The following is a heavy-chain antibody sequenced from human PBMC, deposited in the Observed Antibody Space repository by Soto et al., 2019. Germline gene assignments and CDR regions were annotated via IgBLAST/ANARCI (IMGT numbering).Heavy chain of an antibody. D-gene: IGHD6-6*01. Sequence: GESLKISCKGSGYSFTSYWIGWVRQMPGKGLEWMEIIYPGDSDTRYSPSFQGQVTISADKSISTAYLQWSSLKASDTAMYYCARTYSSSSIGGAFDIWGQGTMVTVSS. V-gene: IGHV5-51*01. CDR1: GYSFTSYW. CDR3: ARTYSSSSIGGAFDI. CDR2: IYPGDSDT. J-gene: IGHJ3*02.